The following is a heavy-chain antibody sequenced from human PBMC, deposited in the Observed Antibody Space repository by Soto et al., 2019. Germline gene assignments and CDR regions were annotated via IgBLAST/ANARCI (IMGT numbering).Heavy chain of an antibody. CDR1: GFTFSSYA. D-gene: IGHD3-16*01. J-gene: IGHJ4*02. Sequence: EVQLLESGGGLVQPGGSLRLSCAASGFTFSSYAMSWVRQAPGKGLEWVSVISGGGGNTYYADSVKGRFTISRDNAKNSLYLQMNSLRAEDTAVYYCARARGVDYWGQGTQVTVSS. CDR2: ISGGGGNT. V-gene: IGHV3-23*01. CDR3: ARARGVDY.